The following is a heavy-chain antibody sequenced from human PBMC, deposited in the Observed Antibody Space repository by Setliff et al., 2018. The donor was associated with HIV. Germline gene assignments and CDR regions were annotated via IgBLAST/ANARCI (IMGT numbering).Heavy chain of an antibody. Sequence: GGSLRLSCAASGFSVSRNYMSWVRQAPGKGLEWVSVIYGGGSTNYADSVKGRFTISTDNSKNTLYLQMNSLRAEDTAVYYCATQLRRGYSYGSLFDYWGQGTLVTSPQ. CDR2: IYGGGST. V-gene: IGHV3-66*01. CDR1: GFSVSRNY. D-gene: IGHD5-18*01. J-gene: IGHJ4*02. CDR3: ATQLRRGYSYGSLFDY.